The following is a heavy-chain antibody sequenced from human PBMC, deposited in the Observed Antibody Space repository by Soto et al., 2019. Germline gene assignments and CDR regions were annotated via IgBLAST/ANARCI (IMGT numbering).Heavy chain of an antibody. CDR1: GFTFSNAW. CDR2: IKSKTDGGTT. V-gene: IGHV3-15*01. D-gene: IGHD4-4*01. Sequence: GGSLRLSCAASGFTFSNAWMSWVRQAPGKGLEWVGRIKSKTDGGTTDYAAPVKGRFTISRDDSKNTLYLQMNSLKTEDTAVYYCTTVSGSYSNYDYYYYYMDVWGKGTTVTVSS. CDR3: TTVSGSYSNYDYYYYYMDV. J-gene: IGHJ6*03.